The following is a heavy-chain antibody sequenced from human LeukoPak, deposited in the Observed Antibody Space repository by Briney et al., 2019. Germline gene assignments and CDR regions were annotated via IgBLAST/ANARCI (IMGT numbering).Heavy chain of an antibody. Sequence: GGYLRLSCAASVFTFNSYSMSWVRHAPRKGLEWVLSISGSGISTYYSDSVKGRFTISRDNSKNTLYLQMNSLRAEDTAVYYCAKGDNDILTGYYNSFDYWGQGILVTVSS. V-gene: IGHV3-23*01. CDR1: VFTFNSYS. D-gene: IGHD3-9*01. CDR2: ISGSGIST. J-gene: IGHJ4*02. CDR3: AKGDNDILTGYYNSFDY.